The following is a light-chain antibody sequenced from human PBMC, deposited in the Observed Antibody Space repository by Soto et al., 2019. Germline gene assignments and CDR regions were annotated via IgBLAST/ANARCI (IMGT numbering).Light chain of an antibody. V-gene: IGKV3-20*01. CDR3: QQFGSSPGFT. J-gene: IGKJ3*01. CDR1: QSINSRY. Sequence: EIVLTQSPGTLSLSPGERATLSCRASQSINSRYLAWYQQKPGQAPRLLIYGASSRATGIPDRFSGSGSGKDFTLTISRLEPGDFAVYYCQQFGSSPGFTFGPGTIVDIK. CDR2: GAS.